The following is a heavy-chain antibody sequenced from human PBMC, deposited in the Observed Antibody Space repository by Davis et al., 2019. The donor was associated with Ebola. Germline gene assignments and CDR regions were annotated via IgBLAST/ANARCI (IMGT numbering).Heavy chain of an antibody. V-gene: IGHV1-46*01. CDR3: ARDNPHYSGSYYAFDI. J-gene: IGHJ3*02. CDR2: LNPSGGST. D-gene: IGHD1-26*01. Sequence: ASVKVSCKASGYTFTDYYIHWVRQAPGQGLEWVGALNPSGGSTRYTQKFQGRVSMTSGTSTSTFYMELSSLTSEDTALYYCARDNPHYSGSYYAFDIWGQGTMVTVSS. CDR1: GYTFTDYY.